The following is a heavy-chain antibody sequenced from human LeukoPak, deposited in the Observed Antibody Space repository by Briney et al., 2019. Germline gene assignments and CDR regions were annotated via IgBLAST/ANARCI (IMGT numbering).Heavy chain of an antibody. CDR2: IYTSGST. D-gene: IGHD3-3*01. CDR3: ARHPILDYYMDV. J-gene: IGHJ6*03. Sequence: PSETLSLTCTVSGGSTSSYYWSWFRQPPGKGLEWIGFIYTSGSTNYNPSLKSRVTISVDASKNHFSLSLSSVTAADTAVYYCARHPILDYYMDVRGKGTTVTVSS. CDR1: GGSTSSYY. V-gene: IGHV4-4*09.